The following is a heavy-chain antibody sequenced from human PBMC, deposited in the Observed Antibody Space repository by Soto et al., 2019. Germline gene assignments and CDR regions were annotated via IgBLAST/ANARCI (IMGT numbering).Heavy chain of an antibody. V-gene: IGHV4-39*01. D-gene: IGHD3-16*01. CDR2: IYFTGNT. CDR3: AGQTLTMAAASYGRRNWFDP. Sequence: SETVSLTCTASGGSITSRSHFWGWVRQPPGKGLEWIGTIYFTGNTYYTPSLKSRLTMSIDTSKNEFSLRLNSVTAADTAVYYCAGQTLTMAAASYGRRNWFDPWGAGGPVTVSA. CDR1: GGSITSRSHF. J-gene: IGHJ5*02.